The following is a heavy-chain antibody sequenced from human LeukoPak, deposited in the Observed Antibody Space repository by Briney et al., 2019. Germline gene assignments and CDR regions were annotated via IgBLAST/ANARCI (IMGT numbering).Heavy chain of an antibody. CDR2: IYYSGST. J-gene: IGHJ6*03. Sequence: PSETLSLTCTVSGGSISGYFWAWIRRPAGKGLEWIGYIYYSGSTNYNPSLKSRVTISVDTSKNQFSLKLSSVTAADTAVYYCARASYDYVWGDYYYYMDVWGKGTMVTISS. V-gene: IGHV4-59*01. D-gene: IGHD3-16*01. CDR1: GGSISGYF. CDR3: ARASYDYVWGDYYYYMDV.